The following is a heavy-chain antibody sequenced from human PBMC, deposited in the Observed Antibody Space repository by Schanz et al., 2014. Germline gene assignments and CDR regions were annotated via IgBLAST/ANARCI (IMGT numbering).Heavy chain of an antibody. J-gene: IGHJ4*02. D-gene: IGHD3-9*01. CDR2: ISHSGGSK. CDR3: AKQIHYDILTVTRN. V-gene: IGHV3-23*04. Sequence: EGQLAESGGGVVQPGGSLRLSCAVSGFTVSSNHMSWVRQAPGKGLEWVSSISHSGGSKYYADSVKGRFTISRDNSKNTLYLQMNSLRAEDTAVYYCAKQIHYDILTVTRNWGQGTLVTVSS. CDR1: GFTVSSNH.